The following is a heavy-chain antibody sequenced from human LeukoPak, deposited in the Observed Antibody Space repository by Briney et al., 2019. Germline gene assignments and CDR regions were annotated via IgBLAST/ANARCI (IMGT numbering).Heavy chain of an antibody. CDR2: IIPIFGTA. V-gene: IGHV1-69*05. CDR1: GGTFSSYA. J-gene: IGHJ4*02. D-gene: IGHD6-13*01. CDR3: AREGQLVRGFDY. Sequence: GASVKVSCKASGGTFSSYAISWVRQAPRQGLEWMGGIIPIFGTANYAQKFQGRVTITTDESTSTAYMELSSLRSEDTAVYYCAREGQLVRGFDYWGQGTLVTVSS.